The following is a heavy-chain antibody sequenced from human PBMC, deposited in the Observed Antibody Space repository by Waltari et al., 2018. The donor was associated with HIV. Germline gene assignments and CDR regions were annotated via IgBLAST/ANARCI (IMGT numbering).Heavy chain of an antibody. D-gene: IGHD3-22*01. Sequence: QVKLVESGGGVVQPGKSLGLSCAASGFTFSRFPMHWVRQVPGKGLEWVATISSDGSNKFCADSLRGRCNISRDNSKNTLYLHMSSLRPEDTSVYYCVKSNNSAWHNFVDWGQGTLVTVSS. J-gene: IGHJ4*02. CDR1: GFTFSRFP. CDR3: VKSNNSAWHNFVD. V-gene: IGHV3-30-3*02. CDR2: ISSDGSNK.